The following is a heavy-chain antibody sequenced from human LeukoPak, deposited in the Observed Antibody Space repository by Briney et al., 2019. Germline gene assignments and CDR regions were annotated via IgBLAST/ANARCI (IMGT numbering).Heavy chain of an antibody. CDR1: GFTFSDYY. Sequence: GGSLRLSCAASGFTFSDYYMSWIRQAPGKGLEWVSYISSSGSTIYYADSVKGRFTISRDNAKNSLYLQINSLRAEDTAVYYCARDEGLLAARPYPNWGQGTLVTVSS. CDR3: ARDEGLLAARPYPN. V-gene: IGHV3-11*01. D-gene: IGHD6-6*01. J-gene: IGHJ4*02. CDR2: ISSSGSTI.